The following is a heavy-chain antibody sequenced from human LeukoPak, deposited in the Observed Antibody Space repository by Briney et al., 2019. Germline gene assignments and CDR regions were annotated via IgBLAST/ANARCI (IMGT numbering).Heavy chain of an antibody. CDR3: ARTLVNIGNYIFDS. D-gene: IGHD2/OR15-2a*01. CDR1: GGSISSGGYY. CDR2: IYYSGST. V-gene: IGHV4-31*03. J-gene: IGHJ4*02. Sequence: NASETLSLTCTVSGGSISSGGYYWSWIRQHPGKGLEWIGYIYYSGSTYYNPSLKSRVTISVDTSKNQFSLRLSSVTAADTAVYYCARTLVNIGNYIFDSWGQGTLVTVSS.